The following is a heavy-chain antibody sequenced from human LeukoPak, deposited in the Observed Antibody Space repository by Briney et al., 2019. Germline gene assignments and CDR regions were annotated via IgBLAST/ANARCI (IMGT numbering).Heavy chain of an antibody. V-gene: IGHV3-66*01. CDR2: IYSGGST. D-gene: IGHD1-26*01. Sequence: GGSLRLSCAASGFTVSSNYMSWVRQAPGKGLEWVSVIYSGGSTYYADSVKGRFTISRDNSKNTLYLQMNSLRAEDTAVYYCARVMVVGAMNLDYWGQGTLVTVSS. CDR3: ARVMVVGAMNLDY. J-gene: IGHJ4*02. CDR1: GFTVSSNY.